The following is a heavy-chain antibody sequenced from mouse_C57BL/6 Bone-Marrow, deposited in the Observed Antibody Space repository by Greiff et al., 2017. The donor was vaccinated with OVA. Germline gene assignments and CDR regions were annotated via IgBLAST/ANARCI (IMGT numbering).Heavy chain of an antibody. J-gene: IGHJ1*03. V-gene: IGHV5-4*01. D-gene: IGHD1-1*01. CDR3: ARDRSYGSSYLWYFDV. CDR2: ISDGGSYT. CDR1: GFTFSSYA. Sequence: EVKVVESGGGLVKPGGSVKLSCAASGFTFSSYAMSWVRQTPEKRLEWVATISDGGSYTYYPDNVKGRFTISRDNAKNNLYLQMSHLKSEDTAMYYCARDRSYGSSYLWYFDVWGTGTTVTVSS.